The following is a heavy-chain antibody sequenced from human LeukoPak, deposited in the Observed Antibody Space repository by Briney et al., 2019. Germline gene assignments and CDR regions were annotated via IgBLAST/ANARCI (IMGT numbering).Heavy chain of an antibody. Sequence: PSDTLSLTCTVSGGSISSSSYYWPWIRQPPGKGLEWLWDIYCSGGTYYNPSLKSRVTISVDTSNNQFSLKLSSVTAADTAVYYCASEGGSSSGWFDPWGQGPLVTVSS. D-gene: IGHD6-6*01. CDR1: GGSISSSSYY. J-gene: IGHJ5*02. CDR2: IYCSGGT. CDR3: ASEGGSSSGWFDP. V-gene: IGHV4-39*01.